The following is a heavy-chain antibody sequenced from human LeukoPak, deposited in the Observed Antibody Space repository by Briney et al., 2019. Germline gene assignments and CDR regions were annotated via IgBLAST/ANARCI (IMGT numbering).Heavy chain of an antibody. CDR1: GYTFTGYY. J-gene: IGHJ4*02. V-gene: IGHV1-2*02. CDR3: AREAYYYDSSGYQL. D-gene: IGHD3-22*01. Sequence: ASVKVSCKASGYTFTGYYMHWVRQAPGQGLEWMGWINPNSGGTNYAQKFQGRVTMTRDTSISTAYMELSRLRSDDTAVYYCAREAYYYDSSGYQLWGQGTLVTVSS. CDR2: INPNSGGT.